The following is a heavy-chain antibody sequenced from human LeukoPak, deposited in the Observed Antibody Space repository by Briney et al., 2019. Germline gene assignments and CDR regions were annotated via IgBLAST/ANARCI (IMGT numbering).Heavy chain of an antibody. V-gene: IGHV1-3*01. D-gene: IGHD5-24*01. CDR3: ARGRWSATTASYYLDF. CDR2: INACNGNT. Sequence: GASVKVSCKASEYTFTDYAINWVRQAPGQRLEWMGWINACNGNTRYSQRFQGRVTITRDTSASTAYMELSSLTSEDTAVYYCARGRWSATTASYYLDFWGQGTLVTVSS. J-gene: IGHJ4*02. CDR1: EYTFTDYA.